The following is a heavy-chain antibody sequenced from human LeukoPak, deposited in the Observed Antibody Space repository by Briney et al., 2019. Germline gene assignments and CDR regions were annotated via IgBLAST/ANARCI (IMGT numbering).Heavy chain of an antibody. J-gene: IGHJ4*02. CDR3: ARHTRYSYVILYY. CDR1: GGSISCSHYY. CDR2: IYYSGST. V-gene: IGHV4-39*01. Sequence: AETLSLTCTVSGGSISCSHYYWGWIRQPPGKGLEWIGSIYYSGSTYYPSLKSRVTISVDTSKNQFSLKLSSVIAADTAVYYCARHTRYSYVILYYWGQGILVTVSS. D-gene: IGHD5-18*01.